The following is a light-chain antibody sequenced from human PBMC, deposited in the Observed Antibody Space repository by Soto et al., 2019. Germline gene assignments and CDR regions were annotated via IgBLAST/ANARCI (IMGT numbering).Light chain of an antibody. V-gene: IGKV3-20*01. CDR1: QSVSNNY. J-gene: IGKJ1*01. CDR2: GAS. CDR3: QQYSSNSA. Sequence: EIVLTQSPGTLSLSPGERATLSCRASQSVSNNYLAWYQQKPGQAPRLLIYGASNRATGIPDRFSGSGSGTEFTLTITSLQPDDFATYYCQQYSSNSAFGPGTKVDIK.